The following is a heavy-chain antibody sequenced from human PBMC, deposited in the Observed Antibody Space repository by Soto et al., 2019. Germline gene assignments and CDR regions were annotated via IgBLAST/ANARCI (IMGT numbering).Heavy chain of an antibody. D-gene: IGHD4-17*01. CDR3: AADVGGYIYGLARH. V-gene: IGHV3-23*01. CDR1: GFTFSTYA. Sequence: PVRSLRLSCAASGFTFSTYAMSRVHQAPGKGLEWVSGVSASGLNTDYADPVKGRFYISRDMSTSTAYMELTSLRPEDTAVYYCAADVGGYIYGLARHWGPGTLVTVSS. J-gene: IGHJ4*02. CDR2: VSASGLNT.